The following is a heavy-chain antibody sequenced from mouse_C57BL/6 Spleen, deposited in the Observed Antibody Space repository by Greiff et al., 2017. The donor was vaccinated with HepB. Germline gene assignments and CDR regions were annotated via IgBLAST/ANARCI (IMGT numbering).Heavy chain of an antibody. Sequence: DVKLVESGGGLVQPKGSLKLSCAASGFSFNTYAMNWVRQAPGKGLEWVARIRSKSNNYATYYADSVKDRFTISRDDSESMLYLQMNNLETEDTAMYYCGRQLSCAAYWGQGTLVTVSA. V-gene: IGHV10-1*01. CDR2: IRSKSNNYAT. J-gene: IGHJ3*01. CDR3: GRQLSCAAY. CDR1: GFSFNTYA.